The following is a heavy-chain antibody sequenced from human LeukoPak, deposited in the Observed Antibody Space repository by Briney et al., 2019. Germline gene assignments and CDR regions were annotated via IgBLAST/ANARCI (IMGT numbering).Heavy chain of an antibody. V-gene: IGHV3-30*18. Sequence: GSLRLSCAASGFTFSSYGMHWVRQAPGKGLEWVAVISYDGSNKYYADSVKGRFTISRDNSKNTLYLQMNSLRAEDTAVYYCAKLLYYDSSGRHDYWGQGTLVTVSS. J-gene: IGHJ4*02. CDR2: ISYDGSNK. CDR3: AKLLYYDSSGRHDY. CDR1: GFTFSSYG. D-gene: IGHD3-22*01.